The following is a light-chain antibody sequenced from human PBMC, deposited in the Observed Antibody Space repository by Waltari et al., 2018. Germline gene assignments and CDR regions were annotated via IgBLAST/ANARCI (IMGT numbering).Light chain of an antibody. CDR3: MQATHWPYT. J-gene: IGKJ2*01. CDR2: KVS. Sequence: DAVMTQSPLSLPVTLGQPASISCRSSQSLVFSDGNIYLNWFQQRPGQSPRRLIYKVSNRDSGVPDRFRGSGSGTDFTLKISRVEAEDVGGVYYCMQATHWPYTFGQGTKLEIK. CDR1: QSLVFSDGNIY. V-gene: IGKV2-30*01.